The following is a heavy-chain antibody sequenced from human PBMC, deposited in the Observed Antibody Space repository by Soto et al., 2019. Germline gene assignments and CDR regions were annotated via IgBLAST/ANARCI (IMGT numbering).Heavy chain of an antibody. CDR3: ARGRYGDY. CDR2: ISAHNGNT. V-gene: IGHV1-18*01. CDR1: GYTFTSYG. D-gene: IGHD1-1*01. Sequence: QVHLVQSGAEVKRPGASVKVSCKASGYTFTSYGITWVRQAPGQGLEWMGWISAHNGNTDYAQKLQGRVIVTRDTSTSTAYMELRSLRSDDTAVYYCARGRYGDYWGQGALVTVSS. J-gene: IGHJ4*02.